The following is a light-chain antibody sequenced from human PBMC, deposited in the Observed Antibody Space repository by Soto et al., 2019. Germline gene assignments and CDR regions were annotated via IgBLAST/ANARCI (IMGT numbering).Light chain of an antibody. Sequence: DIVLTQSPGTLSLSPGERATLSCRASQSVSSTYLAWYQQRPGQAPRLLIYGASSRATGIPDRFIGSGSETDFTLTISRLEPEDFAVYYCQQYGSSPRTFGQGTKVDIK. J-gene: IGKJ1*01. CDR2: GAS. CDR3: QQYGSSPRT. V-gene: IGKV3-20*01. CDR1: QSVSSTY.